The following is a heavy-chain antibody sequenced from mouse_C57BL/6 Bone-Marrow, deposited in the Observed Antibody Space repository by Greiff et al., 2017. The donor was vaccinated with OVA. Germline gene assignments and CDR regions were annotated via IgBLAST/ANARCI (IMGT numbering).Heavy chain of an antibody. V-gene: IGHV1-64*01. J-gene: IGHJ4*01. CDR2: IHPNSGST. CDR1: GYTFTSYW. D-gene: IGHD1-1*01. Sequence: QVQLKQPGAELVKPGASVKLSCKASGYTFTSYWMHWVTQRPGQGLEWIGMIHPNSGSTNYNEKFKSKATLTVDKSSSTAYMQRSSLTSEDSAVYYCANYYGSSKDYAMDYWGQGTSVTVSS. CDR3: ANYYGSSKDYAMDY.